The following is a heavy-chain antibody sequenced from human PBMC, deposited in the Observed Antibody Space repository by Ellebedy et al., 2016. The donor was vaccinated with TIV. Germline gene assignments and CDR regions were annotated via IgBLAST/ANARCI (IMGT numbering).Heavy chain of an antibody. CDR3: ARVDFNNGFFDF. Sequence: SETLSLTXAVNGESFTTNYWTWIRQTPGKGLEWIGEINHSGSKNSNPSLKSRVTISVDATKNEISLKMTSLTAADAGFYYCARVDFNNGFFDFWGQGTRVTVSS. CDR1: GESFTTNY. J-gene: IGHJ4*02. CDR2: INHSGSK. V-gene: IGHV4-34*01. D-gene: IGHD2-8*01.